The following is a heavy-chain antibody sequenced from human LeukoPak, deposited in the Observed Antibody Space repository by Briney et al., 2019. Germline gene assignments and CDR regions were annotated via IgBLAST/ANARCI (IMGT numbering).Heavy chain of an antibody. Sequence: GGSLRLSCAASGFTFSSYWMSWVRQAPGKGLEWVANIKQDGSEKYYVDSVKGRFTISRDNAKNSLYLQMNSLRAEDTAVYYCASLSSFGAFDIWGQGTMVTVSS. CDR1: GFTFSSYW. CDR3: ASLSSFGAFDI. D-gene: IGHD3-3*01. CDR2: IKQDGSEK. V-gene: IGHV3-7*01. J-gene: IGHJ3*02.